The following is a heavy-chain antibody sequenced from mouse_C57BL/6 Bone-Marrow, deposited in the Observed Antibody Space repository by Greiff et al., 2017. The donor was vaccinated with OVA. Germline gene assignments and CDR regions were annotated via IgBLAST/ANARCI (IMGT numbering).Heavy chain of an antibody. V-gene: IGHV1-82*01. D-gene: IGHD2-12*01. CDR2: IYPGDGDT. CDR3: ARSPLYYRRYAMDY. CDR1: GYAFSSSW. Sequence: VQLQESGPELVKPGASVKISCKASGYAFSSSWMNWVKQRPGKGLEWIGRIYPGDGDTNYNGKFKGKATLTADKSSSTAYMQLSSLTSEDSAVYFCARSPLYYRRYAMDYWGQGTSVTVSS. J-gene: IGHJ4*01.